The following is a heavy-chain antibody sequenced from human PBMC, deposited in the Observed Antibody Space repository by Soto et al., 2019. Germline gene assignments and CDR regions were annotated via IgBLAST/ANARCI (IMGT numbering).Heavy chain of an antibody. J-gene: IGHJ5*02. CDR3: ARRPRGYSGYDYWFAP. V-gene: IGHV4-34*01. CDR1: GGSFSGYY. D-gene: IGHD5-12*01. Sequence: SETLSLTCAVYGGSFSGYYWSWIRQPPGKGLEWIGKINHSGSTNYNPSLKSRVTISVDTSKNQFSLKLSSVTAADTAVYYCARRPRGYSGYDYWFAPWGQGTLVTVSS. CDR2: INHSGST.